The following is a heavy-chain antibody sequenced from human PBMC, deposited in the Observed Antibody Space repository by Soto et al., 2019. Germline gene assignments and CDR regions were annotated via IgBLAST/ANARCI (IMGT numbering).Heavy chain of an antibody. Sequence: EVQLLESGGGLVQPGGSLRLSCAASGFTFSSYAMSWVRQAPGKGLERVSAMSGSGGSTYYADSVKGRFTISRDNSKNTLYLQINTLRAEDTAVYYCAKAPWPAAKFSYYYYYMEVWGKETTVTVSS. V-gene: IGHV3-23*01. D-gene: IGHD2-2*01. CDR3: AKAPWPAAKFSYYYYYMEV. J-gene: IGHJ6*03. CDR1: GFTFSSYA. CDR2: MSGSGGST.